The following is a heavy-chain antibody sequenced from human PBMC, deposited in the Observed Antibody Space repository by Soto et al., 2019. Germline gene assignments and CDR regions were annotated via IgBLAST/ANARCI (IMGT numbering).Heavy chain of an antibody. J-gene: IGHJ5*02. Sequence: PSETLSLTCTVSGGSIDSRGYCWTWIRQRPGKGLEWIGYIYSNARTDYNPSLKNRLTMSVDTSKNQFSLRLSSVTVADTAKYYCARIRDYYLFVDAWGTGTLVTVYS. CDR2: IYSNART. CDR1: GGSIDSRGYC. CDR3: ARIRDYYLFVDA. D-gene: IGHD3-10*01. V-gene: IGHV4-31*03.